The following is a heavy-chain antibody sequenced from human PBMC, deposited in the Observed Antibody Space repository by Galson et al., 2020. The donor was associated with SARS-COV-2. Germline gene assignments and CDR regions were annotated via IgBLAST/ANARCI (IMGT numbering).Heavy chain of an antibody. J-gene: IGHJ4*02. Sequence: GGSLRLSCEASGFTFSSSAMHWVRHPPGQGLEWVAIISYDGTTKYNSDSVKGRFTISRDISQNTLYLQMNSLRPEDTAVYYCARETDDYTASWYDYWGQGTLVTVSS. CDR3: ARETDDYTASWYDY. V-gene: IGHV3-30*04. CDR1: GFTFSSSA. D-gene: IGHD6-13*01. CDR2: ISYDGTTK.